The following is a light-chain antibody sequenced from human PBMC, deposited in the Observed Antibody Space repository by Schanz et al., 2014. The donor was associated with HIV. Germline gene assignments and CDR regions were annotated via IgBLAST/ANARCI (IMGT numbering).Light chain of an antibody. CDR1: QDISTY. CDR2: SAS. CDR3: QELNSYPPRLT. J-gene: IGKJ4*01. V-gene: IGKV1-8*01. Sequence: IRITQSPSSLSASKGDRVTFTCRASQDISTYLAWYQQKPGKAPNFLIYSASTLQSGVPSRFSGSGSGTDFNLTISCLQSEDFATYYCQELNSYPPRLTFGGGTKVEIK.